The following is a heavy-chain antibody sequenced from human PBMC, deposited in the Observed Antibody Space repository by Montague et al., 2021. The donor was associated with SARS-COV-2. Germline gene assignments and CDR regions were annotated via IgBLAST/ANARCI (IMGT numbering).Heavy chain of an antibody. J-gene: IGHJ6*02. CDR3: AKDGSLRFEILIGPRHYYYGMDV. CDR2: ISYSGST. D-gene: IGHD3-9*01. CDR1: GGSISSYY. V-gene: IGHV4-59*01. Sequence: SEARSLTCTVSGGSISSYYWSWIRQPPGRGLQWIGYISYSGSTNYNPSLKSRVTISVDTSKNHFTLRLSSVTAADTAVYYCAKDGSLRFEILIGPRHYYYGMDVWGQGTTVTVSS.